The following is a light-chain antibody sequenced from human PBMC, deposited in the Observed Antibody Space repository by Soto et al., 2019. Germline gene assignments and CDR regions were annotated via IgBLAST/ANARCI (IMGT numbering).Light chain of an antibody. CDR3: LQDFAYPLT. V-gene: IGKV1-6*01. J-gene: IGKJ4*01. CDR2: AAS. CDR1: QGVSND. Sequence: AIQMTQSPSSLSASVGDRVTITCRASQGVSNDVGWYQQKPGKAPRLLIYAASTLQSGVPSRFSGSQAAKDFTLTISSLQPEDFATYYCLQDFAYPLTFGGGTKVDIK.